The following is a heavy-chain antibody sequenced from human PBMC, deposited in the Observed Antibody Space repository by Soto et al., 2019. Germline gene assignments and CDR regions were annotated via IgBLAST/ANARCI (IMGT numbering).Heavy chain of an antibody. D-gene: IGHD1-1*01. CDR3: ARRCGTSFDF. Sequence: PSETLSLTCAVSGGSISSGGYSWSWIRQPPGKGLEWIGYMYHSGSTYYNPSLKSRVTISVDTSKNQFSLKLSSVTAADTAVYYCARRCGTSFDFWGQGTLVTVSS. V-gene: IGHV4-30-2*02. J-gene: IGHJ4*02. CDR2: MYHSGST. CDR1: GGSISSGGYS.